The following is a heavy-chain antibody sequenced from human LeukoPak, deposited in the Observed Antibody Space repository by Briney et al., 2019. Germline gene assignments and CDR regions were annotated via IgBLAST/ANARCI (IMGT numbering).Heavy chain of an antibody. CDR3: AREAQYYDFWEDAFDI. CDR2: IIPIFGTA. D-gene: IGHD3-3*01. Sequence: ASVKVSCKASGGTFSRYAISWVRQAPGQGLEWMGGIIPIFGTANYAQKFQGRVTITADKSTSTAYMELSSLRSEDTAVYYCAREAQYYDFWEDAFDIWGQGTMVTVSS. J-gene: IGHJ3*02. CDR1: GGTFSRYA. V-gene: IGHV1-69*06.